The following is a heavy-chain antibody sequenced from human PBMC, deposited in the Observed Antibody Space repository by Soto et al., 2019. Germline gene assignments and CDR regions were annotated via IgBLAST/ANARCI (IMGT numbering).Heavy chain of an antibody. Sequence: QVQLQESGPGLVKPSETLSLTCTVSGGSISSYYWSWIRQPPGKGLEWIGYIYYSGSTNYHPSLKSRVTIAVDTSKNQFSLKLSSVTAADTAVYYCASDLYGMDVWGQGTTVTVSS. CDR2: IYYSGST. CDR3: ASDLYGMDV. J-gene: IGHJ6*02. V-gene: IGHV4-59*01. CDR1: GGSISSYY.